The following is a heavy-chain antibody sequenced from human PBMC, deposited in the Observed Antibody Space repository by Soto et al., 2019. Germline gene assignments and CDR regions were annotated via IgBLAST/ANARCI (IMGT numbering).Heavy chain of an antibody. J-gene: IGHJ5*02. D-gene: IGHD3-10*01. CDR2: IYYSGGT. CDR1: GGSISSSSYY. Sequence: QLQLQESGPGLVKPSETLSLTCTVSGGSISSSSYYWGWIRQPPGKGLEWIGSIYYSGGTYYNPSLKSRVTIPVDTSNHHFSLKLSSVTSADSAVYYCARHYLSEWFGALISWYDPWGQGTLVTVSP. CDR3: ARHYLSEWFGALISWYDP. V-gene: IGHV4-39*01.